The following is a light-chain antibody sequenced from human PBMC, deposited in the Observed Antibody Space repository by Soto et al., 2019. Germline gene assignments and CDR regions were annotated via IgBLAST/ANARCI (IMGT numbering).Light chain of an antibody. Sequence: QSALTQPRSVSGSPGQSVTISCTGTSSDVGGYNYVSWYQQHPGKAPKLMISDVSKRPSGVPDRFSGSKSGNTASLTISGLQAEDEADYCCSSAGTYTSVFGGGTKLTVL. CDR2: DVS. J-gene: IGLJ3*02. CDR3: CSSAGTYTSV. CDR1: SSDVGGYNY. V-gene: IGLV2-11*01.